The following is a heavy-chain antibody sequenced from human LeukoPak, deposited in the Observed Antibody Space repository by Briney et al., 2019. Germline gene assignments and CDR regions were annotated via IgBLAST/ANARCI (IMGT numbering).Heavy chain of an antibody. CDR1: GYSISSGYY. D-gene: IGHD4-17*01. Sequence: SETLSLTCTVSGYSISSGYYWGWIRQPPGKGLEWIGSIYHSGSTYYNPSLKSRVTISVDTSKNQFSLKLSSVTAADTAVYYCARDRSPVTTTRGWFDPWGQGTLVTVSS. CDR3: ARDRSPVTTTRGWFDP. CDR2: IYHSGST. J-gene: IGHJ5*02. V-gene: IGHV4-38-2*02.